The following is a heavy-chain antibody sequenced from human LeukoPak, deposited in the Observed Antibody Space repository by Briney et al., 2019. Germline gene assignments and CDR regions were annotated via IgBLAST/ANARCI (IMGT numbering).Heavy chain of an antibody. CDR3: ARDEVAVAGVLDY. Sequence: ASVKVSCKASGYTFSSYGISWVRQAPGQGLEWMGGIIPIFGTANYAQKFQGRVTITADESTSTAYMELSSLRSEDTAVYYCARDEVAVAGVLDYWGQGTLVTVSS. D-gene: IGHD6-19*01. CDR2: IIPIFGTA. CDR1: GYTFSSYG. J-gene: IGHJ4*02. V-gene: IGHV1-69*13.